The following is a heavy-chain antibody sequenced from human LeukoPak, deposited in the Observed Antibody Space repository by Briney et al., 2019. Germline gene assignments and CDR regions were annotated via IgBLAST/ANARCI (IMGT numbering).Heavy chain of an antibody. V-gene: IGHV4-34*01. CDR1: GGSFGGYY. D-gene: IGHD2-21*02. J-gene: IGHJ4*02. CDR2: INHSGST. CDR3: AGLFVGDCYSCFDY. Sequence: PSETLSLTCAVYGGSFGGYYWSWIRQPPGKGLEWIGEINHSGSTNYNPSPKSRVTISVDTSKNQFSLKLSSVTAADTAVYYCAGLFVGDCYSCFDYWGQGTLVTVSS.